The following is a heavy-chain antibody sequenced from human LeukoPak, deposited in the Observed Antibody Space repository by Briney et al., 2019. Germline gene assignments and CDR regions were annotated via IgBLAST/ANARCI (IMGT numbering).Heavy chain of an antibody. CDR2: IYYSGST. J-gene: IGHJ6*03. CDR1: GGSISSSSYY. Sequence: PSETLSLTCAVSGGSISSSSYYWGWIRQPPGKGLEWIGSIYYSGSTYYNPSLKSRVTISVDTSKNQFSLKLSSVTAADTAVYYCARVFPLRYFDWLEYYYYYYMDVWGKGTTVTVSS. V-gene: IGHV4-39*07. D-gene: IGHD3-9*01. CDR3: ARVFPLRYFDWLEYYYYYYMDV.